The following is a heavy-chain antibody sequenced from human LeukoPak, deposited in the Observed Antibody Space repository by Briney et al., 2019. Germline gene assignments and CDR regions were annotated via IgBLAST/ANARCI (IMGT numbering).Heavy chain of an antibody. V-gene: IGHV3-20*04. J-gene: IGHJ3*02. CDR1: GFTFDDYG. D-gene: IGHD3-22*01. CDR2: INWNVGST. Sequence: GGSLRLSCAASGFTFDDYGMTWVRQAPGKGLEWGSSINWNVGSTGYADSVKGRFTISRDNAKNSLFLQMNSLSAEDTALYYCVRDRGPYDSSGYYPYDAFDIWGQGTMVTVSS. CDR3: VRDRGPYDSSGYYPYDAFDI.